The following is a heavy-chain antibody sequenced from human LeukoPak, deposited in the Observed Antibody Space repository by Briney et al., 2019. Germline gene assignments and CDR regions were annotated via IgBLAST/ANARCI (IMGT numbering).Heavy chain of an antibody. V-gene: IGHV4-59*08. CDR2: IYYSGST. CDR3: ARSRKNDCTSTSCYTDY. J-gene: IGHJ4*02. Sequence: SETLSLTCTVSGGSISSYYWSWIRQPPGKGLEWIGYIYYSGSTNYNPSLKSRVTISVDTSKNQFSLKLNSLTAADTAVYYCARSRKNDCTSTSCYTDYWGQGALVTVSS. D-gene: IGHD2-2*02. CDR1: GGSISSYY.